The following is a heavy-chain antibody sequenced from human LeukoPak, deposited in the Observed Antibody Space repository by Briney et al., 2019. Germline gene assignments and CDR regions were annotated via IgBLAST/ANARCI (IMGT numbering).Heavy chain of an antibody. V-gene: IGHV1-69*05. CDR2: IIPIFGTA. CDR1: GGTFSSYA. J-gene: IGHJ5*02. Sequence: SVKVSCKASGGTFSSYAISWVRQAPGQGLEWMGRIIPIFGTANYAQKFQGRVTITTDESTSTAYMEQSSLRSEDTAVYYCARAPPDRSIANWFDPWGQGTLVTVSS. D-gene: IGHD3-3*02. CDR3: ARAPPDRSIANWFDP.